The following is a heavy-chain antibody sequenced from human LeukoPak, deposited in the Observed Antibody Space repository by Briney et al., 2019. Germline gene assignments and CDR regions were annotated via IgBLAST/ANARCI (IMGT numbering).Heavy chain of an antibody. CDR2: IYYSGST. Sequence: PSETLSLACTVSGGSISSSGYYWGWIRQPPGKGLEWIGSIYYSGSTYYNPSLKSRVTISVDTSKNQFSPKLSSVTAADTAVYYCARIVGATPGPFDYWGQGTLVTVSS. D-gene: IGHD1-26*01. CDR3: ARIVGATPGPFDY. V-gene: IGHV4-39*01. CDR1: GGSISSSGYY. J-gene: IGHJ4*02.